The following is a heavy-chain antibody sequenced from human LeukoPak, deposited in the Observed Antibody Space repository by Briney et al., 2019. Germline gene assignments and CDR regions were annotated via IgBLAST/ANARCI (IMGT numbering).Heavy chain of an antibody. D-gene: IGHD4-17*01. CDR1: GGSLSSYY. CDR2: IYYSGST. Sequence: SETLSLTCTVSGGSLSSYYWSWIWQPPGKGLEWIGYIYYSGSTNYNPSLKSRVTISVDTSKNQFSLKLCSVTAADTAVYYCARSHDYGDSRTFDYWGQGTLVTVSS. CDR3: ARSHDYGDSRTFDY. J-gene: IGHJ4*02. V-gene: IGHV4-59*01.